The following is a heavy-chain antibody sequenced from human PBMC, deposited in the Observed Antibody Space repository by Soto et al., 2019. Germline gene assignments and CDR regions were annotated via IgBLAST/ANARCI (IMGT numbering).Heavy chain of an antibody. Sequence: SETLSLTCAVYGGSFSGYYCSWIRQPPGKGLEWIGEINHSGSTNYNPSLKSRVTISVDTSKNQFSLKLSSVTAADTAVYYCAIGRGPFDYWGQGTLVTVSS. V-gene: IGHV4-34*01. J-gene: IGHJ4*02. CDR3: AIGRGPFDY. CDR2: INHSGST. CDR1: GGSFSGYY. D-gene: IGHD1-26*01.